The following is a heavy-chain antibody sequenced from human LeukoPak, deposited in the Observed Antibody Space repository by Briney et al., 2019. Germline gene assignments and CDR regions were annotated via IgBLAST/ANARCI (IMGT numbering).Heavy chain of an antibody. Sequence: GGSLRLSCAASGFTFSDYYMSWIRQAPGKGLEWVSYISSSGSTIYYADSVKGRFTISRDNAKNSLYLQMNSLRAEDTAVYYCARTYYYDSSGYPQIYWGQGTLVTVSS. V-gene: IGHV3-11*01. CDR1: GFTFSDYY. CDR3: ARTYYYDSSGYPQIY. D-gene: IGHD3-22*01. J-gene: IGHJ4*02. CDR2: ISSSGSTI.